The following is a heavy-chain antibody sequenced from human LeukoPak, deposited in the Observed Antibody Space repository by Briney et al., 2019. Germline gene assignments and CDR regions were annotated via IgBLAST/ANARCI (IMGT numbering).Heavy chain of an antibody. CDR3: TTVYYYDSSGYS. V-gene: IGHV3-15*01. Sequence: GGSLRLSCAASGFTFSNAWMSWVRQAPGKGLEWVGRIKSKTDGGTTDYAAPVKGRFTIPRDDSKNTLYLQMNSLKTEDTAVYYCTTVYYYDSSGYSWGQGTLVTVSS. J-gene: IGHJ5*02. CDR2: IKSKTDGGTT. D-gene: IGHD3-22*01. CDR1: GFTFSNAW.